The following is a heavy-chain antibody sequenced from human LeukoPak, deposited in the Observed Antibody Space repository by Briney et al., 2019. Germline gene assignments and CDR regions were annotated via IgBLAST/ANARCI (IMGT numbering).Heavy chain of an antibody. Sequence: ASVTVSCKASGYTFTSYYMHWVRQAPGQGLEWMGIINPSGGSTSYAQKFQGRVTMTRDTSTSTVYMELSSLRSEDTAVYYCAGGVLEAQGWLQWMGTVYSMDVWGQGTPVTVSS. CDR2: INPSGGST. CDR3: AGGVLEAQGWLQWMGTVYSMDV. CDR1: GYTFTSYY. J-gene: IGHJ6*02. D-gene: IGHD5-24*01. V-gene: IGHV1-46*01.